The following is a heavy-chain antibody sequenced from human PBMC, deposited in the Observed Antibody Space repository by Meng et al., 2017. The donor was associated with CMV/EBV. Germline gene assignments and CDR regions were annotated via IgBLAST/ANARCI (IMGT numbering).Heavy chain of an antibody. V-gene: IGHV3-66*01. J-gene: IGHJ4*02. D-gene: IGHD1-1*01. CDR2: IYSGGST. CDR3: ARDHSGPLSH. Sequence: VKLVESGGGLVQTGGSIRLSCAASGFTVSSNYMRWVRKAPGKGLEWVSVIYSGGSTYYADSVKGRFTISRDNSKTTLYLQMNSLRAEDTAVYYCARDHSGPLSHWGQGTLVTVSS. CDR1: GFTVSSNY.